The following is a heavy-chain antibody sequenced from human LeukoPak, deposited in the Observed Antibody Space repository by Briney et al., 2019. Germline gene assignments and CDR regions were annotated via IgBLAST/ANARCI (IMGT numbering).Heavy chain of an antibody. D-gene: IGHD6-19*01. J-gene: IGHJ6*02. Sequence: GGSLRLSCAASGFTFSSYEMNWVRQAPRKELEGVSDISSSGSTMYYAHSVKGRFTISRDNAKNSLYLQMNSLRAEDTAVYYCARYPDALAVAGYYYYGMDVWGQGTTVTVSS. CDR2: ISSSGSTM. CDR3: ARYPDALAVAGYYYYGMDV. V-gene: IGHV3-48*03. CDR1: GFTFSSYE.